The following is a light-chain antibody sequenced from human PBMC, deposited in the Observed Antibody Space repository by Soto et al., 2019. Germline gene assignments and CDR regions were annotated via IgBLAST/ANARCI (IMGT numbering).Light chain of an antibody. Sequence: DIQMTQSPSSLSASVGDRVTITCRASQTISSYLNWHQQKPGKAPKLLIYGASSLQSGVPSRFSGSGSGTDFTLTISGLQPEDSATYYCQQGYSTPYTFGQGTKLEIK. CDR2: GAS. J-gene: IGKJ2*01. CDR1: QTISSY. CDR3: QQGYSTPYT. V-gene: IGKV1-39*01.